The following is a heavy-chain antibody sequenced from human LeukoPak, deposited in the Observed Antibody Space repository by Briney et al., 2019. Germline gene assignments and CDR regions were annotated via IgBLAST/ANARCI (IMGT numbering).Heavy chain of an antibody. CDR3: ARNNMAVAGKGSFDI. D-gene: IGHD6-19*01. J-gene: IGHJ3*02. V-gene: IGHV4-34*01. Sequence: LETLSLTCAVYGGSFSGHYCSWIRQPPGKGLEWIGEINHSGSTNYNPSLKSRVTISVDTSKNQFSLKLSSVTAADTAVYYCARNNMAVAGKGSFDIWGQGTMVTVSS. CDR2: INHSGST. CDR1: GGSFSGHY.